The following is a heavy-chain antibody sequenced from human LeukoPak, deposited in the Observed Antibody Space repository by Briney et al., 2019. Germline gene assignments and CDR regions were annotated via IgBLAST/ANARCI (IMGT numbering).Heavy chain of an antibody. CDR1: VYTFTGYY. CDR2: INPNSGGT. V-gene: IGHV1-2*02. J-gene: IGHJ3*02. Sequence: AAVNVSCKASVYTFTGYYMHGVRQAPGQGLEWMGWINPNSGGTNYAQKFQGRVTMTRDTSISTAYMELSRLRSDDTAVYYCARVHSYDSSGYYYPDAFAIWGQGTLVTVSS. D-gene: IGHD3-22*01. CDR3: ARVHSYDSSGYYYPDAFAI.